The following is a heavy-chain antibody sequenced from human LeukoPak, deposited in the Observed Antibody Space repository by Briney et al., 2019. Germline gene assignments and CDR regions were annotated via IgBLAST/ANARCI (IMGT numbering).Heavy chain of an antibody. J-gene: IGHJ4*02. V-gene: IGHV4-39*07. CDR1: GASISGSGYY. D-gene: IGHD3-22*01. Sequence: PSETLSLTCAVSGASISGSGYYLGWIRQPPGKGLEWIGNIYYTGSTYYNASLQSRVTISVDTSKNQFSLKLTSVTAADTAVYYCAREYYGSSGYYNDYWGQGALVTVSS. CDR2: IYYTGST. CDR3: AREYYGSSGYYNDY.